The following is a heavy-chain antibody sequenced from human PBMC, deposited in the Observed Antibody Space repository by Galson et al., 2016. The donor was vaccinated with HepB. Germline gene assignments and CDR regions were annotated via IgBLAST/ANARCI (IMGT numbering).Heavy chain of an antibody. CDR1: GFIFSAYA. V-gene: IGHV3-64D*06. CDR2: TSGNAEIT. CDR3: VRVVNGSYYT. J-gene: IGHJ5*02. D-gene: IGHD1-26*01. Sequence: SLRLSCAASGFIFSAYAMHWVRQAPGTGLECVSATSGNAEITHYVDSVKGRFTTSKDFSKSRLYLRMSRLRVEHTAVYYCVRVVNGSYYTWGQGTLVTVSS.